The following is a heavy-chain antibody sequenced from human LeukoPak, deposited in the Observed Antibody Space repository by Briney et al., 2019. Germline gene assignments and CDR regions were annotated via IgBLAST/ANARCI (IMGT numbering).Heavy chain of an antibody. CDR2: ITNSGSTI. V-gene: IGHV3-11*01. Sequence: GGSLRLSCAASGFTFSDYYMSWIRQAPGKGLEWVAYITNSGSTIYYADSVKGRFTISRDHAKNSLYLQMNSLRSEDTAVYYCARGLQQWRQGGFDYWGQGTLVTVSS. CDR3: ARGLQQWRQGGFDY. CDR1: GFTFSDYY. J-gene: IGHJ4*02. D-gene: IGHD6-19*01.